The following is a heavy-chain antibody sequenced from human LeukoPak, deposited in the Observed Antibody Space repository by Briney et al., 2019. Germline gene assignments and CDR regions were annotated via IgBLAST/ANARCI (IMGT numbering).Heavy chain of an antibody. D-gene: IGHD4-17*01. V-gene: IGHV3-23*01. CDR3: AKDPNGHYVGAFDS. CDR1: GLTFSNYA. J-gene: IGHJ3*01. Sequence: GGSLRLSCAASGLTFSNYAMTWVRQAPGKGLEWISSITGRGGTSYTDSVKGRFTVYRDNSKNTLYLQMNSLRVGDTALYYCAKDPNGHYVGAFDSWGQGTMVTVSS. CDR2: ITGRGGT.